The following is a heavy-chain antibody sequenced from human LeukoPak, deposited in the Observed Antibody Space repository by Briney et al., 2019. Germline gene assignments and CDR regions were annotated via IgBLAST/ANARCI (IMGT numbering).Heavy chain of an antibody. V-gene: IGHV7-4-1*02. CDR3: ARDKYQLPYEIDY. CDR2: INTNTGNP. CDR1: GYTFTSYG. Sequence: ASVKVSCKASGYTFTSYGVNWVRQAPGQGLEWMGWINTNTGNPTYAQGFTGRFVFSLDTPLSTAYLQISSLKAEDTAVYYCARDKYQLPYEIDYWGQGTLVTVSS. J-gene: IGHJ4*02. D-gene: IGHD2-2*01.